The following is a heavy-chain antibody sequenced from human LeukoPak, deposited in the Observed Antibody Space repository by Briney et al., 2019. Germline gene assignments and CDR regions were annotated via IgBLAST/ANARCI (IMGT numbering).Heavy chain of an antibody. V-gene: IGHV3-21*06. Sequence: GGSLRLSCTTSGLTFSTSGFNWVRQAPGKGLECVASIGPTGFDRYHADSIKGRFTISRDNANNFLYLQMDSLRAEDTAVYYCATETNGRHYDYWGQGTLLTVSS. J-gene: IGHJ4*02. D-gene: IGHD1-14*01. CDR1: GLTFSTSG. CDR2: IGPTGFDR. CDR3: ATETNGRHYDY.